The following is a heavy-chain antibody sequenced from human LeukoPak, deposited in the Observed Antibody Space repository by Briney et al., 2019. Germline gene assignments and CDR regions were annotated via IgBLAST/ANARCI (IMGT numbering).Heavy chain of an antibody. CDR3: ARLTGTTGGVFDY. CDR1: GGTFSSYA. D-gene: IGHD1-7*01. Sequence: SVKVSCKASGGTFSSYAISWERQAPGQGLEWMGRIIPILGIANYAQKFQGRVTITADKSTSTAYMELSSLRSEDTAVYYCARLTGTTGGVFDYWGQGTLVTVSS. J-gene: IGHJ4*02. V-gene: IGHV1-69*04. CDR2: IIPILGIA.